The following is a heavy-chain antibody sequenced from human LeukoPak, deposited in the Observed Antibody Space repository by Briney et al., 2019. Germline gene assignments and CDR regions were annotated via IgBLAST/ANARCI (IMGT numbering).Heavy chain of an antibody. CDR2: ISDASFSI. CDR1: GFAFKSYS. J-gene: IGHJ4*02. V-gene: IGHV3-23*01. Sequence: GGSLRLSCAASGFAFKSYSMYWVRQGPGKGLEWVASISDASFSINYADPVKGRFTISRDNSKNILYLQMNNLRAEDTAVYYCAKKMGTYRAFDYWGQGTLVTVSS. D-gene: IGHD3-16*02. CDR3: AKKMGTYRAFDY.